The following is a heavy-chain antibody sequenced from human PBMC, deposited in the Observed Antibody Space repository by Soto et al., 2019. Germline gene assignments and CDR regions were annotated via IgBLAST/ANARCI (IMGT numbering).Heavy chain of an antibody. Sequence: QVQLVQSGAEVKQPGASVKVSCKASGYTFTGHYMHWVRQVSGRRLEFLGWLKPDNGGTYYAPKFQGRVTFTRDTSNTIAYMEMSGLHSDDTAVYFCARDLCPLGSGSPCPTFGMDVWGQGTTVAVTS. CDR3: ARDLCPLGSGSPCPTFGMDV. CDR1: GYTFTGHY. D-gene: IGHD3-10*01. CDR2: LKPDNGGT. V-gene: IGHV1-2*02. J-gene: IGHJ6*02.